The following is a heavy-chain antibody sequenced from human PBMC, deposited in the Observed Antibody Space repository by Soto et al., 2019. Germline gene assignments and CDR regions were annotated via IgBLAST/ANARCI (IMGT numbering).Heavy chain of an antibody. V-gene: IGHV1-69*01. J-gene: IGHJ6*02. D-gene: IGHD2-21*02. CDR1: GGTFNKFA. CDR3: ARRYCASDNCPLFYYFVDL. CDR2: IIPVFRSA. Sequence: VQLVQSGAEVKKTGSSVKVSCKASGGTFNKFAFSWVRQAPGQGFEWMGGIIPVFRSANYAQRFRGSITITADEYTRTVYLYLNDLRSDDTAVYYCARRYCASDNCPLFYYFVDLWGLGTTVTVSS.